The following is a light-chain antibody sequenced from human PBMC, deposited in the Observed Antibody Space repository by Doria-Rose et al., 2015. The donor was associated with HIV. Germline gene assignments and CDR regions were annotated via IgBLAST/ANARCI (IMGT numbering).Light chain of an antibody. V-gene: IGLV2-11*01. J-gene: IGLJ2*01. CDR2: DVS. CDR1: SSNVGGYNY. Sequence: QSVLIQPRSVSGSPGQSVTISCTGTSSNVGGYNYVSWYQHHPGKAPKLMIYDVSKRPSGVPDRFSGSKSGNTASLTISGLQAEDEADYYCCSYAGSYSYVLFGGGTKLTVL. CDR3: CSYAGSYSYVL.